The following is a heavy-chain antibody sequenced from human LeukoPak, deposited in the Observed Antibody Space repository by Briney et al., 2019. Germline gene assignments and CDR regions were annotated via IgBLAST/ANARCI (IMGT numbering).Heavy chain of an antibody. Sequence: SMKVSCKASGGTFSSYAISWVRQAPGQGLEWMGGIIPIFGTANYAQKFQGRVTITADKSTSTAYMELSSLRSEDTAVYYCARVAAADSFDYWGQGTLVTVSS. J-gene: IGHJ4*02. D-gene: IGHD6-13*01. CDR2: IIPIFGTA. V-gene: IGHV1-69*06. CDR1: GGTFSSYA. CDR3: ARVAAADSFDY.